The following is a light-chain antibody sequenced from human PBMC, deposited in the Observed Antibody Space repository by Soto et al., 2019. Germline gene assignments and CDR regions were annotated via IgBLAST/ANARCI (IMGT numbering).Light chain of an antibody. CDR1: QSITTY. CDR2: AAS. J-gene: IGKJ4*01. CDR3: QQSFSNVLT. Sequence: DIQMTQSPSSLSASVGDRVTITCRASQSITTYLNWYRQKPGKAPKLLIYAASSLQSGVPSRFSGSGSETEFTLGISSLQPEDFASYYCQQSFSNVLTFGGGTKVDIK. V-gene: IGKV1-39*01.